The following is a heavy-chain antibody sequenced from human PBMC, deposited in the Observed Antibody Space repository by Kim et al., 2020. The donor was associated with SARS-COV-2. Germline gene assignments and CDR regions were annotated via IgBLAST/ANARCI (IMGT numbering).Heavy chain of an antibody. D-gene: IGHD3-10*01. CDR1: GFTFSSYA. V-gene: IGHV3-23*01. J-gene: IGHJ3*02. CDR2: ISGSGGST. CDR3: AKSHGITMVRVPDGAFDI. Sequence: GGSLRLSCAASGFTFSSYAMSWVRQAPGKGLEWVTAISGSGGSTYYADSVKGRFTISRDNSKNTLYLQMNSLRAEDTAVYYCAKSHGITMVRVPDGAFDIWGQGTMVTISS.